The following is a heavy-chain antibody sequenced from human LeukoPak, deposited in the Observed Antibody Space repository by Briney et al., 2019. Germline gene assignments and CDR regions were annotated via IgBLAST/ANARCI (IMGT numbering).Heavy chain of an antibody. V-gene: IGHV4-34*01. CDR2: INHSGST. J-gene: IGHJ6*03. CDR3: ARARHDYYYYMDV. Sequence: SETLSLTCAVYGGSFSGYYWSWIRQPPGKGLEWIGEINHSGSTNYNPSLKSRVTISVDTSKNQFSLKLSSVTAADTAVYYCARARHDYYYYMDVWGKGTTVTISS. CDR1: GGSFSGYY.